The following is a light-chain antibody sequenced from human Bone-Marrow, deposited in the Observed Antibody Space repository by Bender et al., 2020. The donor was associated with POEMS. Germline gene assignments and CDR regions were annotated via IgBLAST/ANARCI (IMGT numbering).Light chain of an antibody. Sequence: QSVLTQPPLASGTPGQRVTISCSGGSSNIGAHAVNWYQHLPGTAPKLLIYSSHRRPSEVPDRFSGSKSGTSASLAITGLQVEDEADYYCQSYDSSLSGWLFGGGTKLTVL. CDR2: SSH. J-gene: IGLJ3*02. V-gene: IGLV1-44*01. CDR1: SSNIGAHA. CDR3: QSYDSSLSGWL.